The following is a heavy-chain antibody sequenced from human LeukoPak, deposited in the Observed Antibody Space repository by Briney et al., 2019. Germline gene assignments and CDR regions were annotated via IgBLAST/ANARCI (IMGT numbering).Heavy chain of an antibody. V-gene: IGHV3-30*18. D-gene: IGHD6-6*01. Sequence: PGGSLRLSCAASGFTFSSYWMHWVRQAPGKGLVWVAVISYDGSNKYYADSVKGRFTISRDNSKNTLYLQMNSLRAEDTAVYYCAKDRPKYSSSSRGGPTGFDPWGQGTLVTVSS. CDR2: ISYDGSNK. CDR3: AKDRPKYSSSSRGGPTGFDP. CDR1: GFTFSSYW. J-gene: IGHJ5*02.